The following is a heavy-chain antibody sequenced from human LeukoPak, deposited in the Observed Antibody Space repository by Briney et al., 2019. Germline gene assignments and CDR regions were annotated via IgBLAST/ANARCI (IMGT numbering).Heavy chain of an antibody. J-gene: IGHJ4*02. CDR1: GGSISSGGYY. CDR3: ARGQLERQRTFGY. V-gene: IGHV4-61*08. D-gene: IGHD1-1*01. CDR2: IYYSGST. Sequence: SETLSLTCTVSGGSISSGGYYWSWIRQHPGKGLEWIGYIYYSGSTNYNPSLKSRVTISVDTSKNQFSLKLSSVTAADTAVYYCARGQLERQRTFGYWGQGTLVTVSS.